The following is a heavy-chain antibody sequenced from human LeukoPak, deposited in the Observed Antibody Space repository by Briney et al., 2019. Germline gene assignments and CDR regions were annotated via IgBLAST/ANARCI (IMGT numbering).Heavy chain of an antibody. V-gene: IGHV3-30-3*02. Sequence: PGRSLRLSCAASGFTFSSYAMHWVRQAPGKGLEWVAVISYDGSNKYYADSVKGRFTISRDNSKNTLYLQMNSLRDEDTAVYYCAKLRRGYSSSPFDYWGQGTLVTVSS. CDR2: ISYDGSNK. CDR3: AKLRRGYSSSPFDY. D-gene: IGHD6-6*01. J-gene: IGHJ4*02. CDR1: GFTFSSYA.